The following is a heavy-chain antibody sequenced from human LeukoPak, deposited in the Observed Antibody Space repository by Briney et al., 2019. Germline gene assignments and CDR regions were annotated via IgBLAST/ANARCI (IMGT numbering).Heavy chain of an antibody. CDR2: ISSSSYI. CDR1: GFTFSSYS. V-gene: IGHV3-21*01. J-gene: IGHJ4*02. CDR3: ARDIDRWLQWEFDY. Sequence: PGGSLRLSCAASGFTFSSYSMNWVRQAPGKGLEWVSSISSSSYIYYADSVEGRFTISRDNAKNSLYLQMNSLRAEDTAVYYCARDIDRWLQWEFDYWGQGTLVTVSS. D-gene: IGHD5-24*01.